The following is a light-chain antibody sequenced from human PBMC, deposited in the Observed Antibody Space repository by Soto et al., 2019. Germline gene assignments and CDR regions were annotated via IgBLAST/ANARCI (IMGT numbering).Light chain of an antibody. CDR3: SSYSTTNILV. CDR2: DVD. J-gene: IGLJ1*01. CDR1: SSDVGAYEH. V-gene: IGLV2-14*03. Sequence: QSALTQPASVSGSPGQSVTISCTGASSDVGAYEHVSWYQQHPGRAPKLILYDVDNRPSGVSNHFSGSKSGNTASLVISGLQANDEADYYCSSYSTTNILVFGSGTKLTVL.